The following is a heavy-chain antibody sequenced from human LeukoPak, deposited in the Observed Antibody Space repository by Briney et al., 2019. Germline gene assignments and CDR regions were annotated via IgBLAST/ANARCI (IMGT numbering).Heavy chain of an antibody. J-gene: IGHJ4*02. Sequence: SETLSLTCTVSGGSISSGDYYWSWIRQPPGKGLEWIGYIYYSGSTYYNPSPKSRVTISVDTSENQFSLKLSSVTAADTAVYYCARVNYGSATKEDYWGQGTLVTVSS. D-gene: IGHD3-10*01. CDR2: IYYSGST. V-gene: IGHV4-30-4*01. CDR1: GGSISSGDYY. CDR3: ARVNYGSATKEDY.